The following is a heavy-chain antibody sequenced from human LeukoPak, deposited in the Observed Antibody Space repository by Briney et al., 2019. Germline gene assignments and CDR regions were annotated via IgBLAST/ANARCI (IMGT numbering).Heavy chain of an antibody. V-gene: IGHV1-2*02. J-gene: IGHJ5*02. CDR1: GYTFTGYY. CDR3: AREGCSSTSCYDWFDP. D-gene: IGHD2-2*01. CDR2: INPNSGGT. Sequence: ASVKVSCKASGYTFTGYYMHWVRQAPGQGLEWMGWINPNSGGTNYAQKFQGRVTMTRDTSISTAYMELSRRRSDDTAVYYCAREGCSSTSCYDWFDPWGQGTLVTVSS.